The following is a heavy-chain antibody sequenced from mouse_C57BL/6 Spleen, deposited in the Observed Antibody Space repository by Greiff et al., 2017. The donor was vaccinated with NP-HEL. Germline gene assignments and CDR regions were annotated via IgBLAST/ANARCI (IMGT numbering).Heavy chain of an antibody. CDR1: GYTFTSYW. J-gene: IGHJ4*01. CDR2: IYPGSGST. D-gene: IGHD1-1*02. V-gene: IGHV1-55*01. CDR3: ALGGNLRPYAMDN. Sequence: QVQLQQSGAELVKPGASVKMSCKASGYTFTSYWITWVKQRPGQGLEWIGDIYPGSGSTNYNEKFKSKATLTVDTSSSTAYMQLSSLTSEHSAVYYCALGGNLRPYAMDNWGQGTSVTVSS.